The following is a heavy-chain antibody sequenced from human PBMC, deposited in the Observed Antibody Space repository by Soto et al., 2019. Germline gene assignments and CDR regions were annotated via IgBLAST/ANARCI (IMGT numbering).Heavy chain of an antibody. V-gene: IGHV4-34*01. Sequence: SETLSLTCAVYGGSFSGYYWSWIRQPPGKGLEWIGEINHSGSTNYNPSLKSRVTISVDTSKNQFSLKLSSVTAADTAVYYCARGGGVPAAIRTYYFDYWGQGTLVTVSS. CDR3: ARGGGVPAAIRTYYFDY. D-gene: IGHD2-2*02. CDR1: GGSFSGYY. CDR2: INHSGST. J-gene: IGHJ4*02.